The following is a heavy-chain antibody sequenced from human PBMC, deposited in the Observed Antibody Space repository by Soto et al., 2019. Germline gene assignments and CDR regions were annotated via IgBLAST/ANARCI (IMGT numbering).Heavy chain of an antibody. V-gene: IGHV3-23*01. CDR3: AKAPSSDCNSGACSLRS. J-gene: IGHJ5*02. CDR2: SISVGNT. D-gene: IGHD2-21*01. CDR1: GFTFSNYG. Sequence: EVQLLESGGGLVQPGGSLRLSCAASGFTFSNYGMSWVRQAPGKGLEWVSSISVGNTFYAGSVKGRFTISRDNSKNTLYLQMNSLTAEDTAVYYCAKAPSSDCNSGACSLRSWGQGTLVTVSS.